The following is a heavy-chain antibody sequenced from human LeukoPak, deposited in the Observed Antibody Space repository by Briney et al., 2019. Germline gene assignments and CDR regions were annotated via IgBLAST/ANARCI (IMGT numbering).Heavy chain of an antibody. Sequence: GGSLRLSCAASGFTFSSYGMHWVRQAPGKGLEWVAFIRSDGSNKYYADSVKGRFTISRDNAKNTLYLQMNSLRAEDTAVYYCARRSAAKDAFDIWGQGTMVTVSS. D-gene: IGHD6-25*01. CDR3: ARRSAAKDAFDI. V-gene: IGHV3-30*02. CDR1: GFTFSSYG. CDR2: IRSDGSNK. J-gene: IGHJ3*02.